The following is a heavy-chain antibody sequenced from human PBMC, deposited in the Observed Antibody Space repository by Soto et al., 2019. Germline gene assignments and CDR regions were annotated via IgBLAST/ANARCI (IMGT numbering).Heavy chain of an antibody. V-gene: IGHV3-7*03. CDR2: IKQDGSEK. D-gene: IGHD5-18*01. CDR1: GFTFSSYW. CDR3: ASEGPSFIQLWPHFDY. Sequence: AVGSLRLSCAASGFTFSSYWMSWVRQAPGKGLEWVANIKQDGSEKYYVDSVKGRFTISRDNAKNSLYLQMNSLRAEDTAVYYCASEGPSFIQLWPHFDYWGQGTLVTVSS. J-gene: IGHJ4*02.